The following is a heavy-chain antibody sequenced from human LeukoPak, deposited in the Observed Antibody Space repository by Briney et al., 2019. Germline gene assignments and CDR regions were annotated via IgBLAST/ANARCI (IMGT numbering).Heavy chain of an antibody. Sequence: GASVKVSCKASGYTFTGYYMHWVRQAPGQGLEWMGWINPNSGGTNYAQKFQGWVTMTRDTSISTAYMELSRLRSDDTAVYYCARGGDYTGSLYYYYGMDVWGQGTTVTVSS. V-gene: IGHV1-2*04. CDR2: INPNSGGT. CDR3: ARGGDYTGSLYYYYGMDV. J-gene: IGHJ6*02. CDR1: GYTFTGYY. D-gene: IGHD3-3*01.